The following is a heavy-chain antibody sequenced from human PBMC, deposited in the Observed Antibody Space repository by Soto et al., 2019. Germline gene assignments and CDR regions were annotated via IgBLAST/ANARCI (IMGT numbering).Heavy chain of an antibody. CDR2: ISPDSGGA. D-gene: IGHD2-2*02. Sequence: SXKVSFKASGYTXTRYYIPLVRQAPGQGLEWRGWISPDSGGAKYAQKFQGRVNITSETSISTAYMELTRLRSDDTAVYYCPREGSYCSSSRCYNRGANWFDPWGQGTLGTVSS. CDR1: GYTXTRYY. J-gene: IGHJ5*02. V-gene: IGHV1-2*02. CDR3: PREGSYCSSSRCYNRGANWFDP.